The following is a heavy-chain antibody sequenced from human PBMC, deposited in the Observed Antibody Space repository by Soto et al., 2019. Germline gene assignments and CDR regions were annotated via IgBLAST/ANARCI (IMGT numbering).Heavy chain of an antibody. CDR2: INHSGST. Sequence: SETLSLTCAVYGGSFSGYYWSWIRQPPGKGLEWIGEINHSGSTNYNPSLKSRVTISVDTSKNQFSLKLSSVTAADTAVYYCARGLLGVMDVWGQGTTVTVSS. CDR1: GGSFSGYY. J-gene: IGHJ6*02. CDR3: ARGLLGVMDV. V-gene: IGHV4-34*01. D-gene: IGHD3-16*01.